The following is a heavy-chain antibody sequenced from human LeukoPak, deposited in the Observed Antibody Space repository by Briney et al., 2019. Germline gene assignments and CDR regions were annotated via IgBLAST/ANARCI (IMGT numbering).Heavy chain of an antibody. CDR2: IYPGDSET. D-gene: IGHD3-22*01. CDR1: GYSFTSHW. J-gene: IGHJ3*02. CDR3: ARRYYYDTSGYYLAHDAFDI. Sequence: GESLKISCKGSGYSFTSHWIGWVRQMPGKGLEWMGIIYPGDSETRYSPSFQSQVTISADKSISTAYLQWSSLKASDTAMYYCARRYYYDTSGYYLAHDAFDIWGQGTMVTVPS. V-gene: IGHV5-51*01.